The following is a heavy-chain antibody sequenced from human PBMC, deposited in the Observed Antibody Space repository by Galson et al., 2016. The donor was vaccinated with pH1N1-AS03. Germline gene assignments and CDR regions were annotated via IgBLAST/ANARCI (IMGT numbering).Heavy chain of an antibody. V-gene: IGHV5-51*01. Sequence: QSEAEVKKPGESLKISCKGSGYSFNSYWIGWVRQMSGKDLEWMGMIFPGDSDTRYSPSFQGQVTISADSRTAYLQWSSLKASDTAMYYCVRQFDVLTGFFDYWGQGALVTVSS. CDR3: VRQFDVLTGFFDY. D-gene: IGHD3-9*01. J-gene: IGHJ4*02. CDR2: IFPGDSDT. CDR1: GYSFNSYW.